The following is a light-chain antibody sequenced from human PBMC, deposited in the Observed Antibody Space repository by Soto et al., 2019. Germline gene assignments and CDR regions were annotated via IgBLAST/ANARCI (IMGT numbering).Light chain of an antibody. J-gene: IGKJ1*01. CDR3: QQRSNWPPTWT. CDR1: QSVRSY. V-gene: IGKV3-11*01. CDR2: DAS. Sequence: EIVLTHSPATLSLSPGERATLSCRASQSVRSYLAWYQQKPGQAPRLVIFDASNRATGIPARFSGSGSGTDFTLIISDLEPEDFAVYYCQQRSNWPPTWTFGQGTKVDIK.